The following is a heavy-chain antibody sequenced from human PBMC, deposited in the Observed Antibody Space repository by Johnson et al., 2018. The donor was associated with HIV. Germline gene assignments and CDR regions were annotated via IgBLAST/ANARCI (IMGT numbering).Heavy chain of an antibody. CDR3: ARPVVADYRGAFDI. J-gene: IGHJ3*02. Sequence: QVQLVESGGGVVQPGRSLRLSCAASRFTFSSYGMHWVRQAPGKGLEWVAVISYDGNNKYYADSVKGRFTISRDNSKNTLYLQMDSLRTDDTAMYYCARPVVADYRGAFDIWGQGTMVTVSS. V-gene: IGHV3-30*03. D-gene: IGHD3-22*01. CDR2: ISYDGNNK. CDR1: RFTFSSYG.